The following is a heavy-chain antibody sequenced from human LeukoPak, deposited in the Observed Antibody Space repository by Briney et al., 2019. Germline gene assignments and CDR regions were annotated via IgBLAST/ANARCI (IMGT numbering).Heavy chain of an antibody. CDR1: GGSISSYY. CDR2: IYYSGST. J-gene: IGHJ4*02. D-gene: IGHD4-17*01. V-gene: IGHV4-59*01. Sequence: SETLSLTCTVSGGSISSYYWSWIRQPPGKGLEWIGYIYYSGSTNYNPSLKSRVTISVDTSKNQFSLKLSSVTAADTAVYYCARMTHGDYILDYWGQGTLVTVSS. CDR3: ARMTHGDYILDY.